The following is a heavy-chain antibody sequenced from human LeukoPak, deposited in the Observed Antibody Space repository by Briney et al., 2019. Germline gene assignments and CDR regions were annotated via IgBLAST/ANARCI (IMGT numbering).Heavy chain of an antibody. V-gene: IGHV4-61*01. CDR1: GGSVSSGSYY. CDR3: ARDVVSGSYPHFDY. Sequence: PSETLSLTCTVSGGSVSSGSYYWSWIRQPPGKGLEWVGYIYYIGSTNYNPSLNSRVTISVDTSKNQFSWKLSSVSAADTAVYYGARDVVSGSYPHFDYWGQGTLVTVSS. CDR2: IYYIGST. D-gene: IGHD1-26*01. J-gene: IGHJ4*02.